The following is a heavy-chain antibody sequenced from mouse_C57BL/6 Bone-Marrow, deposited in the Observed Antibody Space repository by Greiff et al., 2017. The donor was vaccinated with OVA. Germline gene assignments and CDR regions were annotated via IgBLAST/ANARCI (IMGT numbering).Heavy chain of an antibody. V-gene: IGHV1-82*01. D-gene: IGHD1-1*01. CDR2: IYPGDGDT. J-gene: IGHJ4*01. Sequence: QVQLQQSGPELVKPGASVKISCKASGYAFSSSWMNWVKQRPGKGLEWIGRIYPGDGDTNYNGKFKGKATLTADKSSSTAYMQLSSLTSEDSAVYFCARSLGFIYYYGSSLYDYAMDYWGQGTSVTVSS. CDR3: ARSLGFIYYYGSSLYDYAMDY. CDR1: GYAFSSSW.